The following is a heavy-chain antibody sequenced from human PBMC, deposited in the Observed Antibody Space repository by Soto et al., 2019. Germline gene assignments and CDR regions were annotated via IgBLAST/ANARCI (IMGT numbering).Heavy chain of an antibody. Sequence: EVQLVESGGGLVKPGGSLRLSCAASGFTFSNAWMSWVRQAPGKGLEWVGRIKSKTDGGTTDYAAPVKGRFTISRDDSKNTLYLQMNSLKTEDTAVYYCTTDRPHSSGWYEGYYFDYWGQGTLVTVSS. CDR2: IKSKTDGGTT. D-gene: IGHD6-19*01. J-gene: IGHJ4*02. CDR1: GFTFSNAW. CDR3: TTDRPHSSGWYEGYYFDY. V-gene: IGHV3-15*01.